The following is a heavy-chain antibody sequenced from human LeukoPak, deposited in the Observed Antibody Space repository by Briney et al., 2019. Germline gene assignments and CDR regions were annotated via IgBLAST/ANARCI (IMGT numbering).Heavy chain of an antibody. D-gene: IGHD6-13*01. J-gene: IGHJ4*02. CDR2: ISGSGGST. CDR3: ARGSRGNIAASGHFDY. Sequence: GGSLRLSCAASGVTVSSNYMSWVRQAPGKGLEWVSAISGSGGSTYYADSVKGRFTISRDNAKNSLYLQMSSLRAEDTAVYYCARGSRGNIAASGHFDYWGQGTLVTVSS. CDR1: GVTVSSNY. V-gene: IGHV3-23*01.